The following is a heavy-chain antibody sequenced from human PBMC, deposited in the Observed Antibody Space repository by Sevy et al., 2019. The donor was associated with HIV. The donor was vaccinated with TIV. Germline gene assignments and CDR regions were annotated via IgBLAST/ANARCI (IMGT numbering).Heavy chain of an antibody. CDR3: ARDDSALYSYGLDL. J-gene: IGHJ6*02. V-gene: IGHV4-4*02. Sequence: SETLSLTCVVSSGSISSSNWWSWVRQPPGKGLEWIGEIYHSGSTNYHPSLESRVSISIDKSKNHFSLKVNSVTAADTAVYYCARDDSALYSYGLDLWGQGTTVTVSS. CDR1: SGSISSSNW. D-gene: IGHD2-21*01. CDR2: IYHSGST.